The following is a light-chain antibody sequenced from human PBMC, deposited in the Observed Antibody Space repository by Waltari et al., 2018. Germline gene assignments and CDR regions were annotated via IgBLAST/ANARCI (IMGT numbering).Light chain of an antibody. V-gene: IGKV3-11*01. Sequence: EIVLTQSPATLSLSPGERATLSCRASQSVRSDLAWYQQKLGQAPRLLIYDASKRATGIPARFSGSGSGTDFTLTISSLEPEDFVVYYCQQRSSRPPTFGGGTKVEIK. CDR3: QQRSSRPPT. CDR2: DAS. J-gene: IGKJ4*01. CDR1: QSVRSD.